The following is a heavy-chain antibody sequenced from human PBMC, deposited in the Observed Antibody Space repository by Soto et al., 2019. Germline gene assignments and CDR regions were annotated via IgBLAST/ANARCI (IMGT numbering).Heavy chain of an antibody. CDR3: ARIDPPLMLAWFDP. CDR2: IFYSGST. V-gene: IGHV4-59*01. Sequence: QVQLQESGPGLVKPSETLSLTCTLSGASISDNYWSWIRQPPGKGLEWIGYIFYSGSTNYNPSLESRVTISIDTPKNQFSLRLNSVTAADTAVYYCARIDPPLMLAWFDPWGQGTGVTVSS. J-gene: IGHJ5*02. D-gene: IGHD2-8*01. CDR1: GASISDNY.